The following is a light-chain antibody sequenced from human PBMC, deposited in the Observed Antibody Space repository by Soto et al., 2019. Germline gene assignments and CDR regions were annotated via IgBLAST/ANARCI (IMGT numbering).Light chain of an antibody. V-gene: IGLV1-47*02. CDR1: SSNIENNY. Sequence: QSVLTQPPSVSAAPGQKVTISCSGSSSNIENNYVSWYQQLPGTAPKLLIYSNNQRPSGVPDRFSGSKSGTSASLAISGLQSEDEADYYCISYTVSRSYVFGPGTKVTVL. CDR2: SNN. J-gene: IGLJ1*01. CDR3: ISYTVSRSYV.